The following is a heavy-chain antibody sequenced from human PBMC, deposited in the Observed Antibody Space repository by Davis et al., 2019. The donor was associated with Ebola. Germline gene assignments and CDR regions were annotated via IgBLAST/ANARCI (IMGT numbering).Heavy chain of an antibody. D-gene: IGHD5-18*01. CDR2: ISSSGSTI. CDR3: ARDLIVGGYSYGHDY. Sequence: GESLKISCAASGFTFSSYAMNWVRQAPGKGLEWVSYISSSGSTIYYADSVKGRFTISRDNAKNSLYLQMNSLRAEDTAVYYCARDLIVGGYSYGHDYWGQGTLVTVSS. J-gene: IGHJ4*02. CDR1: GFTFSSYA. V-gene: IGHV3-48*04.